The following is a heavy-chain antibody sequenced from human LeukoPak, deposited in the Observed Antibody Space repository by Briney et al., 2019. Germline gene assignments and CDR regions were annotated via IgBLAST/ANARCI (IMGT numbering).Heavy chain of an antibody. V-gene: IGHV4-39*07. D-gene: IGHD2-21*01. CDR2: IYYSGST. Sequence: PSETLSLTCTVSGGSISSSSYYWGWIRQPPGKGLEWIGSIYYSGSTYYNPSLKSRVTISVDTSKNQFSLKLSSVTAADTAVYYXXXXXXXXXXXXYSPYYYYYYMDVWGKGTTVTVSS. CDR1: GGSISSSSYY. CDR3: XXXXXXXXXXXYSPYYYYYYMDV. J-gene: IGHJ6*03.